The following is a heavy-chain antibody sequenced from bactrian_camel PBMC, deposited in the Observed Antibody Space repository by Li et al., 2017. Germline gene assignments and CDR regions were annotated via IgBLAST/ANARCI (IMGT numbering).Heavy chain of an antibody. CDR1: GDTIGRYC. V-gene: IGHV3S55*01. D-gene: IGHD6*01. Sequence: HVQLVESGGGSVQAGGSLRLSCVASGDTIGRYCMGWFRQIPDREREGVAGIESDGSTSYADSVKGRFTISQDSAKNILYLQMHSLKPEDTAMYYCAADLTARPYGGSYHPTRLIGYEYNYWGQGTQVTVS. CDR2: IESDGST. J-gene: IGHJ4*01. CDR3: AADLTARPYGGSYHPTRLIGYEYNY.